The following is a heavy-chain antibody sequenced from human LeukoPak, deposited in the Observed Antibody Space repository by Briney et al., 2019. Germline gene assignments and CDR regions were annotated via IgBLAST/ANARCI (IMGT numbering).Heavy chain of an antibody. J-gene: IGHJ4*02. CDR2: IKQDGSEK. Sequence: PGGSLRLSCAASGFTFSSYWMSWVRQAPGKGLEWVANIKQDGSEKYYVDSVKGRFTISRDNAKNSLYLQMNSLRAEDTAVYYCARDVHYYYDSSGLDYWGQGTLVTVSS. CDR3: ARDVHYYYDSSGLDY. V-gene: IGHV3-7*01. CDR1: GFTFSSYW. D-gene: IGHD3-22*01.